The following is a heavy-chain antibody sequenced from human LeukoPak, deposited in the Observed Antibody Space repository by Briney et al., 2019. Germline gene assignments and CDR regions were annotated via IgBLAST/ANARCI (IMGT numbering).Heavy chain of an antibody. V-gene: IGHV4-59*01. CDR3: ARVIAAAGPFDY. CDR1: GGSISSYY. J-gene: IGHJ4*02. D-gene: IGHD6-13*01. CDR2: IYYSGST. Sequence: SETLSLNCTVSGGSISSYYWSWIRQPPGKGLEWIGYIYYSGSTNYNPSLKSRVTISVDTSKNQFSLKLSSVTAADTAVYYCARVIAAAGPFDYWGQGTLVTVSS.